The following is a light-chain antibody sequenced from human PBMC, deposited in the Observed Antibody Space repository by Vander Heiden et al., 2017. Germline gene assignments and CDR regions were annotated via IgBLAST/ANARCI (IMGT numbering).Light chain of an antibody. J-gene: IGLJ1*01. CDR2: YDR. V-gene: IGLV3-21*04. Sequence: SYVLTQPPSGSVGPGKTAKITCGGNNIGSKGVHWHQRTPGQPPVLVIDYDRDRPSGIPQRFSGSNSGNTATLPINRVEAGDEAAYYCQVWYSSSEPYVFGTGTKVTVL. CDR1: NIGSKG. CDR3: QVWYSSSEPYV.